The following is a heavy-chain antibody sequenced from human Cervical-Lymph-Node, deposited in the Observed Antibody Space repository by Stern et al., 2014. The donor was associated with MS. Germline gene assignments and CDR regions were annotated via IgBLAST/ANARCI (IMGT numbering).Heavy chain of an antibody. CDR2: IIPILGTP. CDR3: ATPSTVTVGGMDV. Sequence: VQLVQSGAEVKKPGSSVKVSCKASGGTFSTQAINWVRQAPGQGLEWVGGIIPILGTPNYAQKVQDRVTITADESTSTAYMDLNSLRSEDTAVYYCATPSTVTVGGMDVWGQGTTVTVSS. D-gene: IGHD4-17*01. J-gene: IGHJ6*02. V-gene: IGHV1-69*01. CDR1: GGTFSTQA.